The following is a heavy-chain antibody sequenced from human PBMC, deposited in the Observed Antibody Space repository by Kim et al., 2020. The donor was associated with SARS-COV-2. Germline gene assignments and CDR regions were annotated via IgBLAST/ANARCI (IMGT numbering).Heavy chain of an antibody. V-gene: IGHV4-39*07. CDR1: GGPISSSSYY. J-gene: IGHJ2*01. CDR3: SRGRTESYRTSPDCFD. D-gene: IGHD1-26*01. Sequence: SETLSLTCFVSGGPISSSSYYWAWFRQPPGMGLEWIANMYYGRNPYYNESLQSRATISVDTSDKPFSLTLRSVTAADTDVYSCSRGRTESYRTSPDCFD. CDR2: MYYGRNP.